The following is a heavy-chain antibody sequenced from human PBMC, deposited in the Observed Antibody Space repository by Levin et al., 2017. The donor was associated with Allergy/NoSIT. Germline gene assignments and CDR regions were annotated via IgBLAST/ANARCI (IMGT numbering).Heavy chain of an antibody. Sequence: PGGSLRLSCAASGFTFSSYAMHWVRQAPGKGLEWVAVIWYDGSNKDYADSVKGRFTISRDNSKNTLYLQMNSLRAEDTAVYYCARVRIIMLRPDYYGMDVWGQGTTVTVSS. CDR1: GFTFSSYA. CDR3: ARVRIIMLRPDYYGMDV. D-gene: IGHD3-10*01. J-gene: IGHJ6*02. CDR2: IWYDGSNK. V-gene: IGHV3-33*01.